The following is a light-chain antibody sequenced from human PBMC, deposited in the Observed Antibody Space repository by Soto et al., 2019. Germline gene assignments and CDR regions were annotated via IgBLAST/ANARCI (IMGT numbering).Light chain of an antibody. CDR1: QGIGND. CDR3: LQDNNYPLT. Sequence: AIQLTQSPSSLSASVGDTVTITCRASQGIGNDLGWYQQKSGKAPKLLIYAASNLQSAVPSRFSGSGSGTDFTLNISGLQPEDLATYYCLQDNNYPLTFGGGTKVDIK. V-gene: IGKV1-6*01. CDR2: AAS. J-gene: IGKJ4*01.